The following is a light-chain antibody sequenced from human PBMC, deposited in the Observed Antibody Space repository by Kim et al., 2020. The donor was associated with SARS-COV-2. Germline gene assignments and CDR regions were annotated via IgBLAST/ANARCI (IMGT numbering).Light chain of an antibody. V-gene: IGLV3-1*01. CDR1: KLGDKY. Sequence: SYELTQPPSVSVSPGQTASITCAGDKLGDKYACWYQQKPGQSPVLVIYQDSKRHSGIPERFSGSNSGNTATLTISGTQAMDEADYYCQAWDSSTEVFGTGTKVT. CDR3: QAWDSSTEV. J-gene: IGLJ1*01. CDR2: QDS.